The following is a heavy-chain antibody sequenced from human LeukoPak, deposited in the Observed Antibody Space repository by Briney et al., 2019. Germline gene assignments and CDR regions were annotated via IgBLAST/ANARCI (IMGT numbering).Heavy chain of an antibody. V-gene: IGHV3-30*02. J-gene: IGHJ4*02. CDR3: ATGLGGYSYGHIDY. D-gene: IGHD5-18*01. CDR2: IRYDGSNK. Sequence: PGGSLRLSCAASGFTFSSYGMHWVRQAPGKGLEWVAFIRYDGSNKYYADSVKGRFTISRDNSKNTLYLQMNSLRAEDTAVYYCATGLGGYSYGHIDYWGQGTLVTVSS. CDR1: GFTFSSYG.